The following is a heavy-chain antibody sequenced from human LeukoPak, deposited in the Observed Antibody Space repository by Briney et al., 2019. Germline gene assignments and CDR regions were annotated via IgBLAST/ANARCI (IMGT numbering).Heavy chain of an antibody. D-gene: IGHD6-13*01. CDR3: ARDGQYSSSSIITYYYYYGMDV. V-gene: IGHV1-18*01. J-gene: IGHJ6*02. CDR1: GYTFTSSG. Sequence: ASVKVSCKASGYTFTSSGISWVRQAPGQGLEWMGWISAYNGNTNYAQKLQGRVTMTTDTSTSTAYMELRSLRSDDTAVYYCARDGQYSSSSIITYYYYYGMDVGGQGTTVTVSS. CDR2: ISAYNGNT.